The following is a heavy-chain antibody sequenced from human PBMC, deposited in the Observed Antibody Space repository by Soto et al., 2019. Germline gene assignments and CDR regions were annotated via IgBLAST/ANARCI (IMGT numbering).Heavy chain of an antibody. Sequence: GGSLRLSCAASGFTFSSYAMHWVRQAPGKGLEWVAVISYDGSNKYYADSVKGRFTISRDNSKNTLYLQMNSLRAEDTAVYYCARDRGYSYGHLDYWGQGTLVTVSS. J-gene: IGHJ4*02. V-gene: IGHV3-30-3*01. D-gene: IGHD5-18*01. CDR2: ISYDGSNK. CDR3: ARDRGYSYGHLDY. CDR1: GFTFSSYA.